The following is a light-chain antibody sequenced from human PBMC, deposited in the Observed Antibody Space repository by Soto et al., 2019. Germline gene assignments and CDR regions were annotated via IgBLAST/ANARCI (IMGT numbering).Light chain of an antibody. CDR2: GAS. Sequence: EIVLTQSPATLSVSPGERATLSCRASQSVSTNSLAWYQQKPGQAPRPLIYGASSRVTGTPDRFSGSGSGTDFTLFISRLEPEDFAVYYCQQYGSSVLTFGGGTKVDIK. CDR1: QSVSTNS. V-gene: IGKV3-20*01. J-gene: IGKJ4*01. CDR3: QQYGSSVLT.